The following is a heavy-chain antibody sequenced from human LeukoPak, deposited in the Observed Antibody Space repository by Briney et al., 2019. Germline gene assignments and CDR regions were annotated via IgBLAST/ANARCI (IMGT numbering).Heavy chain of an antibody. V-gene: IGHV1-69*04. CDR1: GYSLTSYG. D-gene: IGHD3-16*01. J-gene: IGHJ6*02. CDR3: ARDSSGRGGVGEVPYYYYGMDV. Sequence: GASVKVSCKSSGYSLTSYGFTWVRQAPGQGLEWMGRIIPILGIANYAQKFQGRVTITADKSTSTAYMELSSLRSEDTAVYYCARDSSGRGGVGEVPYYYYGMDVWGQGTTVTVSS. CDR2: IIPILGIA.